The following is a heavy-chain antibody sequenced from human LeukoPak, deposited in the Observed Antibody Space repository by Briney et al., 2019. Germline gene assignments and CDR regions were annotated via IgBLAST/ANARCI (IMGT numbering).Heavy chain of an antibody. Sequence: PSETLSLTCTVSGGSIGSYYWSWIRQPPGKGLEWIGYIYYSGSTNYNPSLKSRVTISVDTSKNQFSLKLSSVTAADTAVYYCARGPNYPSPSPFDYWGQGTLVTVSS. CDR3: ARGPNYPSPSPFDY. J-gene: IGHJ4*02. D-gene: IGHD5-24*01. CDR2: IYYSGST. V-gene: IGHV4-59*08. CDR1: GGSIGSYY.